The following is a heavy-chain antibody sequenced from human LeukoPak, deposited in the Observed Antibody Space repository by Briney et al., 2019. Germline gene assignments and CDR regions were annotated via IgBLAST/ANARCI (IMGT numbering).Heavy chain of an antibody. CDR2: ISGSGDNI. V-gene: IGHV3-23*01. CDR3: AKGSYYDSSGSFYFDY. Sequence: GGSLRLSCAASGFTFSSYAMSWVRQAPGKGLEWVSGISGSGDNIYYADSVKGRFTISRDNSKNTLYVQVNSLGTEDTAAYYCAKGSYYDSSGSFYFDYWGQGTLLTVSS. J-gene: IGHJ4*02. D-gene: IGHD3-22*01. CDR1: GFTFSSYA.